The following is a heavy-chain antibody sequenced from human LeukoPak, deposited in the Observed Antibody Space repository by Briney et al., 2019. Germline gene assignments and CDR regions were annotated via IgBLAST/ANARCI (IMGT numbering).Heavy chain of an antibody. CDR2: IDYSGNT. CDR1: GGSISNYY. V-gene: IGHV4-59*12. D-gene: IGHD1/OR15-1a*01. Sequence: PSETLSLTCTVSGGSISNYYWSWIRQPPGKGLEWIGYIDYSGNTNYNPSLKSRVTMSVDTSKNQFSLKLSSVTAADTAVYYCARVGTGANFDYWGQGTLVTVSS. J-gene: IGHJ4*02. CDR3: ARVGTGANFDY.